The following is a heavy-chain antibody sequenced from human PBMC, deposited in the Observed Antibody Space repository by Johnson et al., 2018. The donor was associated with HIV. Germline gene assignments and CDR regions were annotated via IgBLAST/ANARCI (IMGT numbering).Heavy chain of an antibody. CDR2: IWYDGSNK. D-gene: IGHD6-13*01. V-gene: IGHV3-30*18. CDR3: AKGQTGYSSSWDSGGAFDI. CDR1: GLSFSNFG. J-gene: IGHJ3*02. Sequence: QMQLVESGGGVVQPGKSLTLSCVVSGLSFSNFGIHWVRQAPGKGLEWVAVIWYDGSNKYYADSVKGRFTISRDNSKNTLYLQMNSLRAEDTAVYYCAKGQTGYSSSWDSGGAFDIWGQGTMVTVSS.